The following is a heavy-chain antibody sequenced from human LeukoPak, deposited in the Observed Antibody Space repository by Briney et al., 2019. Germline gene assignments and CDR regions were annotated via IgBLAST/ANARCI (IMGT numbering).Heavy chain of an antibody. CDR2: IYYSGST. CDR3: ARLAVDSSGYYFGYFDY. V-gene: IGHV4-59*01. CDR1: GGSISSYY. D-gene: IGHD3-22*01. Sequence: SETLSLTCTVSGGSISSYYWSWIRQPPGKGLEWIGYIYYSGSTNYNPSLKSRITISVDTSKNQFSLKLSSVTAADTAVYYCARLAVDSSGYYFGYFDYWGQGTLVTVSS. J-gene: IGHJ4*02.